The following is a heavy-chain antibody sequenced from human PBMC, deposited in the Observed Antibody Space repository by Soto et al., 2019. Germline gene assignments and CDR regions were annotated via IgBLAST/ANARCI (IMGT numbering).Heavy chain of an antibody. V-gene: IGHV1-46*01. J-gene: IGHJ4*02. D-gene: IGHD3-22*01. CDR2: INPSGGST. CDR1: GYTCTSYY. Sequence: ASVKVSCKASGYTCTSYYMHWVLQAPGQGLEWMGIINPSGGSTSYAQKFQGRVTMTRDTSTSTVYMELSSLRSEDTAVYYCARERTPPSYYDSSGYYMWGQGTLVTVSS. CDR3: ARERTPPSYYDSSGYYM.